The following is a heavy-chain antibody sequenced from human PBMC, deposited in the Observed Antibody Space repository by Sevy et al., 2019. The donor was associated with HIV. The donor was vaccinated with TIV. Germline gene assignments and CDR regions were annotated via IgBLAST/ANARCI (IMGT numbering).Heavy chain of an antibody. D-gene: IGHD3-9*01. CDR1: GLTLSSCG. CDR3: AKDFTGFYGMDV. V-gene: IGHV3-30*18. Sequence: GGSLRLSCAASGLTLSSCGMHWARQAPGKGLEWVAVISYDGSNKYYAESVKGRFTISRDTSKNTLYLQMNSLRADDTAVYYCAKDFTGFYGMDVWGQGTTVTVSS. J-gene: IGHJ6*02. CDR2: ISYDGSNK.